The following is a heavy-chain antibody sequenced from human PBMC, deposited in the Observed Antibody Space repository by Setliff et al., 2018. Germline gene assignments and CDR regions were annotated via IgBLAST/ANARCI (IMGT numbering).Heavy chain of an antibody. V-gene: IGHV3-7*03. CDR2: INEDGSHK. Sequence: PSETLSLTCTVSGGSISSYYWSWVRQAPGKGLERLANINEDGSHKWYVDSVKGRFTISRDNAKNSLYLQMNGLRAEDTAVYYCARDPAYGAFDIWGQGTMVTVSS. CDR3: ARDPAYGAFDI. D-gene: IGHD3-16*01. J-gene: IGHJ3*02. CDR1: GGSISSYY.